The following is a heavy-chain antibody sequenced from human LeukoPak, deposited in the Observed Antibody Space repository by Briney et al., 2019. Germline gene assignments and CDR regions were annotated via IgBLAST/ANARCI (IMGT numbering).Heavy chain of an antibody. V-gene: IGHV1-2*02. CDR2: INPNSGST. D-gene: IGHD2-15*01. CDR1: GYTFTRYY. CDR3: AKSWRFCSGGRGYPIDY. J-gene: IGHJ4*02. Sequence: ASVKVSCKASGYTFTRYYMHWVRQAPGQGLEWMGWINPNSGSTNYAQKSQGRVTMTRDPSIRPAYMELSKLRSEDTAVYYRAKSWRFCSGGRGYPIDYGRQGT.